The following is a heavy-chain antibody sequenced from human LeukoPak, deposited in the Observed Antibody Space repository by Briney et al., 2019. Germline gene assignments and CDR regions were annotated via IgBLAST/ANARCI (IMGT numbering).Heavy chain of an antibody. V-gene: IGHV4-4*02. CDR2: IYYSGST. J-gene: IGHJ6*03. CDR1: GGSISSSNW. CDR3: ARGGPPGYYYDYYMDV. Sequence: SSGTLSLTCAVSGGSISSSNWWSWVRQTPGKGLEWIGYIYYSGSTNFNPSLKSRVTISVDASKNQFSLKMSSVTAADTAVYFCARGGPPGYYYDYYMDVWGKGTTVTISS.